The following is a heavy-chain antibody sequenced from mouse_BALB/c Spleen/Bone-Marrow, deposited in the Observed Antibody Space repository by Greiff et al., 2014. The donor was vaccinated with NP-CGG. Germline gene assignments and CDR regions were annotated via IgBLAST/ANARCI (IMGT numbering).Heavy chain of an antibody. J-gene: IGHJ4*01. V-gene: IGHV1S56*01. CDR1: GYTFTSYD. CDR3: ASYYDGVMDY. D-gene: IGHD2-3*01. CDR2: IFPXXXXX. Sequence: QVQLQQSGAELVKPGASVKLSCKXSGYTFTSYDINWVRQRPEQGLEWIGWIFPXXXXXXXXXXXXXXXXXTXXKSSSTAYMQLSRLTSEDSAVYFCASYYDGVMDYWGQGTSVTVSS.